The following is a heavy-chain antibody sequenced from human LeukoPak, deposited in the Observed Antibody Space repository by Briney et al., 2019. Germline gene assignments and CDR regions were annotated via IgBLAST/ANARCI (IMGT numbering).Heavy chain of an antibody. CDR1: GGSITPLY. V-gene: IGHV4-59*11. D-gene: IGHD3-10*01. Sequence: WETLSLTCTVSGGSITPLYWGWIRQAPGKGLEFIGYIYYSGSTNFNPSLKSRVTLSVDTSKSQISLKLTSVTAADTAVYYCARGGVAAKYYFDFWGQGTLVTVSS. J-gene: IGHJ4*02. CDR3: ARGGVAAKYYFDF. CDR2: IYYSGST.